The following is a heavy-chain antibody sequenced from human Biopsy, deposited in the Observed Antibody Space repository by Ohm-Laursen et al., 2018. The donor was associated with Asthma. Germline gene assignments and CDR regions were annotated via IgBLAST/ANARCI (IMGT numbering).Heavy chain of an antibody. CDR3: ARTHERWTSIQDDALDI. J-gene: IGHJ3*02. CDR2: ISYDGGNK. D-gene: IGHD4-23*01. V-gene: IGHV3-30*03. CDR1: GFTFSIYD. Sequence: RSLRLSCAASGFTFSIYDIHWVRQAPGKGLEWVAVISYDGGNKFYGDSVKGRFTLSRDNSRNTLYLQMNSLRVEDTAIYYCARTHERWTSIQDDALDIWGRGTMIIVSS.